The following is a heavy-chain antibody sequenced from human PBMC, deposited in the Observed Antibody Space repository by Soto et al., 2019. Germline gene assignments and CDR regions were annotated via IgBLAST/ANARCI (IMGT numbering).Heavy chain of an antibody. CDR1: GYTFTSYA. CDR3: ARRIAAAGGMDV. CDR2: INAGNGNT. J-gene: IGHJ6*02. D-gene: IGHD6-13*01. Sequence: ASVKVSCKASGYTFTSYAIHWVRQAPGQRLEWMGWINAGNGNTKYSQKFQGRVTITRDTSASTAYMELSSLRSEDTAVYYCARRIAAAGGMDVWGQGTTVTVSS. V-gene: IGHV1-3*01.